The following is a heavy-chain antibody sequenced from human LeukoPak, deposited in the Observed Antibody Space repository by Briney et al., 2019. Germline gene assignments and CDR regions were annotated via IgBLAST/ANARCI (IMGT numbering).Heavy chain of an antibody. D-gene: IGHD6-19*01. CDR1: GFTFNNYN. J-gene: IGHJ5*02. CDR2: ISSSSSYI. V-gene: IGHV3-21*04. Sequence: GGSLRLSCAASGFTFNNYNMNWVRQAPGKGLEWVSSISSSSSYIYYADSVKGRFTISRDNSKNTLYLQMNSLRAEDTAVYYCARGYSSGWYGWFDPWGQGTLVTVSS. CDR3: ARGYSSGWYGWFDP.